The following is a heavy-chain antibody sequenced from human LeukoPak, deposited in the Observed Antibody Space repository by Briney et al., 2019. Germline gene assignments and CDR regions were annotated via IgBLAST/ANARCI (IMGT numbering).Heavy chain of an antibody. CDR1: GFTFSSYA. J-gene: IGHJ5*02. CDR2: ISYDGSNK. Sequence: GRSLRLSCAASGFTFSSYAMHWVRQAPGKRLEWVAVISYDGSNKYYADSVKGRFTISRDNSKNTLYLQMNSLRAEDTAVYYCARDFGYGIAAAGIDWFDPWGQGTLVTVSS. V-gene: IGHV3-30*04. CDR3: ARDFGYGIAAAGIDWFDP. D-gene: IGHD6-13*01.